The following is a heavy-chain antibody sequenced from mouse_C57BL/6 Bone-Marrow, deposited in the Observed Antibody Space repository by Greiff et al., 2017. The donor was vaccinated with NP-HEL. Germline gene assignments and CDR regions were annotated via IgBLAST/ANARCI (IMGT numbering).Heavy chain of an antibody. CDR1: GFTFSDYG. Sequence: EVNVVESGGGLVKPGGSLKLSCAASGFTFSDYGIHWVRQAPEKGLEWVAYISSGSSTIYYADTVKGRFTISRDNAKNTLCRQMTSLRSEDTAMYYCARRYDFAYWGQGTLVTVSA. CDR3: ARRYDFAY. V-gene: IGHV5-17*01. D-gene: IGHD2-3*01. CDR2: ISSGSSTI. J-gene: IGHJ3*01.